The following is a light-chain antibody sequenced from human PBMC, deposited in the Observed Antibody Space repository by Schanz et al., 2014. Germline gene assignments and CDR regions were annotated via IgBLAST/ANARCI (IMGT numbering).Light chain of an antibody. CDR1: QNVKSTY. J-gene: IGKJ4*01. V-gene: IGKV3D-20*01. CDR2: DTS. Sequence: EIVLTQSPGTLSLSPGERATLSCGASQNVKSTYLAWYQQKPGLAPRLLIFDTSTRATGIPDRFSGSGSGTDYIVTISRLEPEDFAVYYCQHYVVSALTFGGGTKVEIK. CDR3: QHYVVSALT.